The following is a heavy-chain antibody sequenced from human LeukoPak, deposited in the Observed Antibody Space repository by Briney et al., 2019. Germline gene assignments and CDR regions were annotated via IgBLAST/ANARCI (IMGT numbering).Heavy chain of an antibody. CDR3: ANNNRDYYYGMDL. Sequence: GGSLRLSCAASGFTFSSYAMHWVRQAPGKGLEWVAVISYDGSNKYYADSVKGRFTISRDNSKNTLYLQMNSLRAEDTAVYYCANNNRDYYYGMDLWGKGTTVTVSS. CDR2: ISYDGSNK. V-gene: IGHV3-30*04. CDR1: GFTFSSYA. J-gene: IGHJ6*04. D-gene: IGHD1-1*01.